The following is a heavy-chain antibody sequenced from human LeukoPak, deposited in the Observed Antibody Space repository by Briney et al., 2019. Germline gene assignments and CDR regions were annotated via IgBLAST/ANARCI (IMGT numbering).Heavy chain of an antibody. Sequence: PGGSLRLSCAASGFTFSSYGMHWVRQAPGKGLEWVAVISYDGSNKYYADSVKGRFTISRDNSKNTLYLQMNSLKTEDTAVYYCTTARYYYDSSGYFFDYWGQGTLVTVSS. V-gene: IGHV3-30*12. J-gene: IGHJ4*02. D-gene: IGHD3-22*01. CDR1: GFTFSSYG. CDR2: ISYDGSNK. CDR3: TTARYYYDSSGYFFDY.